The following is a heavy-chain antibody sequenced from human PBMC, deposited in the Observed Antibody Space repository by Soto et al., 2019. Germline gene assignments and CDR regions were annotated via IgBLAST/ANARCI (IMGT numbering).Heavy chain of an antibody. Sequence: QVQLVQSGTEVKNPGASVKISCEASGYTFTNYAVNWVRQAPGQRLEWLGWINTGTGDTKYSQKFQGRVTITGDTSATTAYMELNSLRSEDTAVYFCARGVMSPHWFDPWGQGTLVTVSS. CDR3: ARGVMSPHWFDP. CDR1: GYTFTNYA. D-gene: IGHD2-21*01. CDR2: INTGTGDT. V-gene: IGHV1-3*04. J-gene: IGHJ5*02.